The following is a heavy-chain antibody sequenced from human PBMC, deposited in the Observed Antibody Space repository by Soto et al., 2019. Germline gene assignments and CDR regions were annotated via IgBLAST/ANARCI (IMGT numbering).Heavy chain of an antibody. Sequence: ASVRASGRASGYTFTNYAVPWVRQAPGQGLEWMGWISAYNGNTNYAQKLQGRVTMTTDTSTSTAYMELRSLRSDDTAVYYCARGGYQPYYYYMDVWGKGTTVTVSS. CDR3: ARGGYQPYYYYMDV. CDR1: GYTFTNYA. CDR2: ISAYNGNT. V-gene: IGHV1-18*01. J-gene: IGHJ6*03. D-gene: IGHD2-2*01.